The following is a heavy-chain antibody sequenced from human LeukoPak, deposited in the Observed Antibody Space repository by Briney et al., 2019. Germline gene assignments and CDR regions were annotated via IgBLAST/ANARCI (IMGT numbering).Heavy chain of an antibody. CDR3: AKDVPYYDFWSGYYTRWFDP. D-gene: IGHD3-3*01. Sequence: GGSLRLSCAASGFTFSSYAMSWVRQAPGKGLEWVSAISGSGGSTYYADSVKGRFTISRDNPKNTLYLQMNSLRAEDTAVYYCAKDVPYYDFWSGYYTRWFDPWGQGTLVTVSS. V-gene: IGHV3-23*01. CDR2: ISGSGGST. J-gene: IGHJ5*02. CDR1: GFTFSSYA.